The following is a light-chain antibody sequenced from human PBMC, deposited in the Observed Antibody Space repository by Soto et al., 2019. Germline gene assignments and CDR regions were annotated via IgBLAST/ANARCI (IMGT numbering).Light chain of an antibody. Sequence: QSALTQPPSASGSPGQSVTISCTGTSSDIGGYNYVSWYQPHPGKAPKVMIYEVSKRPSGIPDLFSGSKSGNTASLTVSGLQPEDEADYYCSAYAGSNNLGVFGGGTKLTVL. CDR1: SSDIGGYNY. CDR2: EVS. CDR3: SAYAGSNNLGV. J-gene: IGLJ3*02. V-gene: IGLV2-8*01.